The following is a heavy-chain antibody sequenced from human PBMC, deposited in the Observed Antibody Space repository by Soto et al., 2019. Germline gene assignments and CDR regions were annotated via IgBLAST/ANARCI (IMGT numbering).Heavy chain of an antibody. Sequence: GGSLRLSCAASGFTFSNAWMSWVRQAPGKGLEWVGSIKSKTDGGTTDYAAPVKGRFTISRDDSKNTLYLQMNSLKTEDTAVYYCTTRIAARPAFDYWGQGTLVTVSS. CDR2: IKSKTDGGTT. CDR1: GFTFSNAW. J-gene: IGHJ4*02. D-gene: IGHD6-6*01. CDR3: TTRIAARPAFDY. V-gene: IGHV3-15*01.